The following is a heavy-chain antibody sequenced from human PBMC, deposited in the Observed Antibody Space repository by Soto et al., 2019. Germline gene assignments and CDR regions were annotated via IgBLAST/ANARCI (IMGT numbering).Heavy chain of an antibody. CDR2: ISCDGRKN. D-gene: IGHD2-2*02. Sequence: QVQLVESGGGVVQPGRSLRLSCAASGFTFSSFAMHWARQAPGKGLEWVAFISCDGRKNSYADSVKGRFTVSRDNSKNTVYLQMNSLRAEDTAVYYCARGCSSSDCYTNYYYYYGMDVWGHGTTVTVSS. V-gene: IGHV3-30*04. CDR3: ARGCSSSDCYTNYYYYYGMDV. CDR1: GFTFSSFA. J-gene: IGHJ6*02.